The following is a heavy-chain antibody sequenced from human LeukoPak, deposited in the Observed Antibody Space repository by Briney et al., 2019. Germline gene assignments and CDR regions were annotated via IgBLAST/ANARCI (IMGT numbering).Heavy chain of an antibody. V-gene: IGHV1-46*01. CDR2: IDPSGGST. J-gene: IGHJ6*02. CDR1: GYTFTSYY. D-gene: IGHD6-13*01. Sequence: ASVKVSCKASGYTFTSYYIHWVRQTPGQGLQWMGMIDPSGGSTNYAQKFQGRVTMTRDTSTSTVYMELSSLRSEDTAVYSCARDHVQQLLSYYGMDVWGQGTTVTVSS. CDR3: ARDHVQQLLSYYGMDV.